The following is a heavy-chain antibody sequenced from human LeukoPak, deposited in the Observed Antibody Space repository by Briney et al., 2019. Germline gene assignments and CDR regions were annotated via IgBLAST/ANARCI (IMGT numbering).Heavy chain of an antibody. Sequence: ASVTVSCKASGYTFTGYYMHWVRQAHGQGLEWMGWINPNSGGTNYAQKFQDRVTMTRDTSISTVYMELSRLTSDDTAVYFCARGQGSGYDYGGGTMDVWGKGTTVIVSS. D-gene: IGHD5-12*01. CDR1: GYTFTGYY. J-gene: IGHJ6*03. CDR3: ARGQGSGYDYGGGTMDV. V-gene: IGHV1-2*02. CDR2: INPNSGGT.